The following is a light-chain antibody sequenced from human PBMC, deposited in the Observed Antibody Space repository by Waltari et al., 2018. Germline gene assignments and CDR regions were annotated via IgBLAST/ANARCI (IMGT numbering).Light chain of an antibody. CDR2: RND. CDR3: AAFDDSLRGQL. CDR1: TSHIWPNF. V-gene: IGLV1-47*01. Sequence: QSVLTQPPSASGTPGQRGTIPCSGTTSHIWPNFPPWYQQFPGTAPTVLTFRNDRRPSGVPDRFSASKSGTSASLAISGLRSEDEADYFCAAFDDSLRGQLFGGGTKLTVL. J-gene: IGLJ3*02.